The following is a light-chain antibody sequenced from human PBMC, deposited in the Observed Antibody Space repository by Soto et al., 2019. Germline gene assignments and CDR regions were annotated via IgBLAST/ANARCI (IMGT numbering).Light chain of an antibody. J-gene: IGLJ1*01. Sequence: QSALTQPPSESRAPGQRVTISCAGSGPNIGAGYDVHWYQEVPGTAPKLLIYANNRRPSGVPDRFSGSKSGTSASLAITALQAEDEADYYCLSYDDTLSGSVFGTGTKLTVL. V-gene: IGLV1-40*01. CDR1: GPNIGAGYD. CDR2: ANN. CDR3: LSYDDTLSGSV.